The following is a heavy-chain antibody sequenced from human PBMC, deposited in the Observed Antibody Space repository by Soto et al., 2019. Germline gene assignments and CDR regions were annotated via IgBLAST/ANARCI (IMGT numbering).Heavy chain of an antibody. CDR1: GFTVSSNL. V-gene: IGHV3-53*02. CDR3: ASRILVSDAFDV. CDR2: VYSGGST. Sequence: EVQLVETGGGLIQPGGSLRLSCAASGFTVSSNLMSWIRRAPGKGLEWVSVVYSGGSTHYADSVKGRFTISRDNSKNTLHFQMNSLRAEDTAVYYCASRILVSDAFDVWGQGTMVTVSS. D-gene: IGHD3-3*02. J-gene: IGHJ3*01.